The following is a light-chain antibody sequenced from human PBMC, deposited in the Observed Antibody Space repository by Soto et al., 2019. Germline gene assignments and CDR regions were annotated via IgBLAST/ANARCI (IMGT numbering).Light chain of an antibody. CDR1: QGLGTN. Sequence: TVMTQSPATLSVSPGERATLSCRASQGLGTNLAWYQQRPGQAPRLLIYAASTRATGVPARFSGSGSEAEFTLTITTLQSEDFAVYYCQQYNHWPLSSGVGTKVDIK. CDR2: AAS. V-gene: IGKV3-15*01. CDR3: QQYNHWPLS. J-gene: IGKJ4*01.